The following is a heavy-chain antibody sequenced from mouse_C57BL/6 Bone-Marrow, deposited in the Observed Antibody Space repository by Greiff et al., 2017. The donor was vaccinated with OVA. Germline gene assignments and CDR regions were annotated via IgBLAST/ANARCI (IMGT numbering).Heavy chain of an antibody. CDR1: GYTFTSYW. CDR3: ARVGTDYFDY. J-gene: IGHJ2*01. CDR2: IDPSDSYT. V-gene: IGHV1-69*01. Sequence: VQLQQSGAELVMPGASVKLSCKASGYTFTSYWMHWVKQRPGQGLEWIGEIDPSDSYTNYNQKFKGKSTLTVDKSSSTAYMQLSSLTSEDSAVYYCARVGTDYFDYWGQGTTLTVSS. D-gene: IGHD4-1*01.